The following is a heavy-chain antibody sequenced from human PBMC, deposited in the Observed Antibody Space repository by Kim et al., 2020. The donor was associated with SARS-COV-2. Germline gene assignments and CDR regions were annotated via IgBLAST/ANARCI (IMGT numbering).Heavy chain of an antibody. V-gene: IGHV4-61*01. CDR3: GRSTHYDILTGYSV. J-gene: IGHJ4*02. CDR1: GGSVSSGSYY. CDR2: IYYSGST. D-gene: IGHD3-9*01. Sequence: SETLSLTCTVSGGSVSSGSYYWSWIRQPPGMGLEWIGYIYYSGSTNYNPSLKSRVTISVDTSKNQFSLKLSSVTAADTAVYYCGRSTHYDILTGYSVWGQGTLVTVSS.